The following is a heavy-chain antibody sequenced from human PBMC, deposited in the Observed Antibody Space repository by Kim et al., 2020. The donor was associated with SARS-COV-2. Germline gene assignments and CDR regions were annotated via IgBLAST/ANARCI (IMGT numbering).Heavy chain of an antibody. Sequence: ASVKVSCKASGYTFTSFHIQWVRQAPGQGLEWMGIINPSGGSTIYAQKLQGRVTMTRDTSTGTVYMELSSLRSEDTALYYCARGTWGGGGWGYGSGQYNRFDPWGQGTLVTVSS. CDR2: INPSGGST. CDR3: ARGTWGGGGWGYGSGQYNRFDP. V-gene: IGHV1-46*03. D-gene: IGHD3-10*01. CDR1: GYTFTSFH. J-gene: IGHJ5*02.